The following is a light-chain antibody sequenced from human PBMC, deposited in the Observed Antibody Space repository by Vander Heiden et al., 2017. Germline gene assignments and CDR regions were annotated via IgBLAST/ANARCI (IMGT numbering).Light chain of an antibody. V-gene: IGLV3-1*01. J-gene: IGLJ2*01. Sequence: YEPTQPPSVSVSPGQTASITCSGDKLGDKYACWYRQKPGQSPVLVIYQDSKRPSGIPERFSGSNSGNTATLTISGTQAMDEADYYCQAWDSGTAVFGGGTKLTAL. CDR2: QDS. CDR1: KLGDKY. CDR3: QAWDSGTAV.